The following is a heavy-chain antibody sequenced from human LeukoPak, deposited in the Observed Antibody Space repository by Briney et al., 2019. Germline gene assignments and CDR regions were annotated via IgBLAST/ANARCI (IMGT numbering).Heavy chain of an antibody. CDR3: VRANYYGSGPFFGS. J-gene: IGHJ4*02. D-gene: IGHD3-10*01. V-gene: IGHV3-7*01. Sequence: GGSLRLSCAASGFTFSSYWMSWVRQAPGKGLEWVANINQDGSEEYYVDSVKGRFTISRDNGKNSLYLQMSPLRAEDTAVYYCVRANYYGSGPFFGSWGQGALVTVSS. CDR2: INQDGSEE. CDR1: GFTFSSYW.